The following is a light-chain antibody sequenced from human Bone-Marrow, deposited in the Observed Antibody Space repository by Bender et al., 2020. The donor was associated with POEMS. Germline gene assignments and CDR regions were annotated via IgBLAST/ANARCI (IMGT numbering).Light chain of an antibody. CDR3: SSWDDSLSGWV. V-gene: IGLV1-44*01. J-gene: IGLJ3*02. Sequence: QSVLTQPPSASGTPGQRVTISCSGSNSNIGRNTVKWYLQLPGTAPKLLIYNNNQRPSGVPDRFSGSKSGTSASLAISDIQSEDEGDYYCSSWDDSLSGWVFGGGTKLTVL. CDR2: NNN. CDR1: NSNIGRNT.